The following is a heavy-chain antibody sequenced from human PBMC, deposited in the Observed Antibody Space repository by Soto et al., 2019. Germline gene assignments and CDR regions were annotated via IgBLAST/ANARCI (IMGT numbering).Heavy chain of an antibody. CDR1: GGSISSGSYY. CDR2: MYYGGTT. V-gene: IGHV4-39*01. J-gene: IGHJ5*02. CDR3: ARRGVMAAAPNWFDP. D-gene: IGHD6-13*01. Sequence: SETLSLTCSVSGGSISSGSYYWGWIRQTPGRGLEWIASMYYGGTTYYNPSLKSRVTISLDTSKNQFSLRLTSVTAADPAVYYCARRGVMAAAPNWFDPWGQGSLVTVSS.